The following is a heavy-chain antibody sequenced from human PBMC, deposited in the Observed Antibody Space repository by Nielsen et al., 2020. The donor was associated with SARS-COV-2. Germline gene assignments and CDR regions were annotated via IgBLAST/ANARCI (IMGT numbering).Heavy chain of an antibody. J-gene: IGHJ5*02. CDR3: ARDTHFGGDDSSGYS. Sequence: GGSLRLSCAASGFTFSSYGMHWVRQAPGKGLEWVAVIWYDGSNKYYADSVKGRFTISRDNSKNTLYLQMNSLRAEDTAVYYCARDTHFGGDDSSGYSWGQGTLVTVSS. D-gene: IGHD3-22*01. V-gene: IGHV3-33*08. CDR1: GFTFSSYG. CDR2: IWYDGSNK.